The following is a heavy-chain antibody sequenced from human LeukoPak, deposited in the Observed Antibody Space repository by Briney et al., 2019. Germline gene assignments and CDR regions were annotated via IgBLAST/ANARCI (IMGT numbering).Heavy chain of an antibody. CDR1: GNTFTGYY. J-gene: IGHJ3*02. Sequence: ASVKVSCKASGNTFTGYYMHWVRQAPGQGLEWMGWINPNSGGTNYAQKFQGRVTMTRDTSISTAYMELSRLRSDDTAVYYCARDMGRLTGDDAFDIWGQGTMVTVSS. CDR2: INPNSGGT. V-gene: IGHV1-2*02. D-gene: IGHD7-27*01. CDR3: ARDMGRLTGDDAFDI.